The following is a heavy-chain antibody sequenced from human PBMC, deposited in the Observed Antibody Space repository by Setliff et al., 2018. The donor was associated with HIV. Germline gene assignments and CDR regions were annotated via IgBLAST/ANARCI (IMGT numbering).Heavy chain of an antibody. D-gene: IGHD3-10*01. Sequence: LSLTCIVSGGSTSSDSYYLSWIRQPAGKGLEYIGRIHISGVSNYNPSLASRLTISVDTSKNQISLKLSSVTAADTAVYYCARDNPYYYGSGSHRYYAMDVWGQGTTVTVSS. CDR2: IHISGVS. CDR1: GGSTSSDSYY. J-gene: IGHJ6*02. CDR3: ARDNPYYYGSGSHRYYAMDV. V-gene: IGHV4-61*02.